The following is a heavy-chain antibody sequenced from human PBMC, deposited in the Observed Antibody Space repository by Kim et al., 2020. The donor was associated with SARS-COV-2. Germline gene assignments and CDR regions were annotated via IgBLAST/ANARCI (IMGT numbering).Heavy chain of an antibody. CDR3: TLSGFGELLYDY. J-gene: IGHJ4*02. D-gene: IGHD3-10*01. CDR1: GFTFSNAW. V-gene: IGHV3-15*01. CDR2: IKSKTDGGTT. Sequence: GGSLRLSCAASGFTFSNAWMSWVRQAPGKGLEWVGRIKSKTDGGTTDYAAPVKGRFTISRDDSKNTLYLQMNSLKTEDTAVYYCTLSGFGELLYDYWGQGTLVTVSS.